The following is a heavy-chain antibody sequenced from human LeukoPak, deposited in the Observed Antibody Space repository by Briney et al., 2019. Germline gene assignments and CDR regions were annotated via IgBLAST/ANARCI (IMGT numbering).Heavy chain of an antibody. J-gene: IGHJ4*02. CDR1: GYTFTSYY. Sequence: GASVKVSCKASGYTFTSYYMHWVRQAPGQGLGWMGIINPSGGSTSYAQKFQGRVTMTRDTSTSTVYMELSSLRSEDTAVYYCARGPDRYDSSGYYVSDFDYWGQGTLVTVSS. D-gene: IGHD3-22*01. V-gene: IGHV1-46*01. CDR2: INPSGGST. CDR3: ARGPDRYDSSGYYVSDFDY.